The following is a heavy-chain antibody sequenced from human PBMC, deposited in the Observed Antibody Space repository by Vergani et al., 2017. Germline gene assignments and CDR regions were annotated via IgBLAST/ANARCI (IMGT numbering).Heavy chain of an antibody. D-gene: IGHD3-9*01. CDR3: ARGHRYFDWLNKDWFDP. Sequence: QVQLVQSGAEVKKPGASVKVSCKASGYTFTGYYMHWVRQAPGQGLEWMGWINPNSGGTNYAQKFQGRVTMTRDTSISTAYMELSRLRSDDTAVYYCARGHRYFDWLNKDWFDPWGQGTLVTVSS. V-gene: IGHV1-2*02. CDR2: INPNSGGT. J-gene: IGHJ5*02. CDR1: GYTFTGYY.